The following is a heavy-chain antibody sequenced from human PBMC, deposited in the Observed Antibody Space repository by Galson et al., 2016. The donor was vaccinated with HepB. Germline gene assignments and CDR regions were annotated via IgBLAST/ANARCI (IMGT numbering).Heavy chain of an antibody. CDR2: ISGSGSNT. D-gene: IGHD5-12*01. Sequence: SLRLSCAASGFTFSAYAMSWVRQAPGKGLEWVSAISGSGSNTYYADSMKGRFTISRDNSKNSLYLQMNSLRAEDTAVYYCARDPSSGIGNWFDPWGQGTLVTVSS. V-gene: IGHV3-23*01. J-gene: IGHJ5*02. CDR3: ARDPSSGIGNWFDP. CDR1: GFTFSAYA.